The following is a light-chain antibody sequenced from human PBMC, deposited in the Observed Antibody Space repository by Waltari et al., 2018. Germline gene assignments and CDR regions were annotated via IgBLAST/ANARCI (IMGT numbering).Light chain of an antibody. CDR1: QSLLHSDGTTY. CDR2: EVS. V-gene: IGKV2-29*02. CDR3: MQGLHLPRP. J-gene: IGKJ1*01. Sequence: DIVMAQPPLSLSVTPGQPASISCKSSQSLLHSDGTTYLCWYVQKPGQSPHPLIYEVSSRLPGVPDRFSGSGSGTDFTLKISRVEAEDVGVYYCMQGLHLPRPFGQGTKVEIK.